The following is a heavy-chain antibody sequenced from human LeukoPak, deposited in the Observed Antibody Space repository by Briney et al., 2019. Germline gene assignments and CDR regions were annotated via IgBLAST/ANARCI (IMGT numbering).Heavy chain of an antibody. V-gene: IGHV3-21*04. D-gene: IGHD4-23*01. CDR2: ISSSSSYI. CDR1: GFTFSSYG. Sequence: GGSLRLSCAASGFTFSSYGMHWVRQAPGKGLEWVSSISSSSSYIYYADSVKGRFTISRDTSKNTVYLQMNSLRVDDTAVYYCAKSSLVTPYDYWGQGTLVTVSS. J-gene: IGHJ4*02. CDR3: AKSSLVTPYDY.